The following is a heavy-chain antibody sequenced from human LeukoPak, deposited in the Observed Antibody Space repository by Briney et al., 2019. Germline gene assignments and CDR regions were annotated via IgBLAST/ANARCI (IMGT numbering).Heavy chain of an antibody. CDR3: ARVTYYYDSSGYYYLQSGAFDI. J-gene: IGHJ3*02. D-gene: IGHD3-22*01. Sequence: SETLSLTCTVSGGSISSSSYYWGWIRQPPGKGLEWIGSIYYSGSTYYNPSLKSRITTSVNKAKNECSRKLRSVTAAEPDVYYCARVTYYYDSSGYYYLQSGAFDIWGQGTMVTVSS. CDR2: IYYSGST. CDR1: GGSISSSSYY. V-gene: IGHV4-39*01.